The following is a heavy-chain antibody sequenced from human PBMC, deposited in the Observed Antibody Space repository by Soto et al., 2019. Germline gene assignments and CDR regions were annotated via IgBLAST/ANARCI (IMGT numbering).Heavy chain of an antibody. V-gene: IGHV3-21*01. CDR2: ISSSSSYI. CDR3: ARGQRASEY. Sequence: WGSLRLSCAASRFTFSTYSMNWVRQAPGKGLEWVSSISSSSSYIYYADSVKGRLTISRDNAKNSLYLQMNSLRAEDTAVDCCARGQRASEYWGQGTLGAVSS. CDR1: RFTFSTYS. J-gene: IGHJ4*02.